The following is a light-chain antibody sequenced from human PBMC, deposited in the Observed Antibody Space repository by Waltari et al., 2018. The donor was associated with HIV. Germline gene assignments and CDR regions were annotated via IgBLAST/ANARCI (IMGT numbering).Light chain of an antibody. CDR1: TSNIGTGF. CDR3: GTWDTSLYSYV. Sequence: SLLTQPPSVSAAPGQKVTISCSGTTSNIGTGFVSWYQQLPGTAPKLLIYDNDKRPAGIPDRFSGSQSGTSATLDITGLQTGDEADYYCGTWDTSLYSYVFATGSKVTVL. V-gene: IGLV1-51*01. CDR2: DND. J-gene: IGLJ1*01.